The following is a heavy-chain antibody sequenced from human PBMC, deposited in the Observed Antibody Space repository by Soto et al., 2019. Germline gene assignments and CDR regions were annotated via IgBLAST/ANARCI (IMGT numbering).Heavy chain of an antibody. J-gene: IGHJ6*02. V-gene: IGHV4-39*01. Sequence: ASETLSLTCTVSGGSISSSSYYWGWIRQPPGKGLEWIGSIYYSGSTYYNPSLKSRVTISVDTSKNQFPLKLSSVTAADTAVYYCARSLLISLGYCSSTSCLLDYYGMDVWGQGTTVTVSS. CDR1: GGSISSSSYY. D-gene: IGHD2-2*01. CDR2: IYYSGST. CDR3: ARSLLISLGYCSSTSCLLDYYGMDV.